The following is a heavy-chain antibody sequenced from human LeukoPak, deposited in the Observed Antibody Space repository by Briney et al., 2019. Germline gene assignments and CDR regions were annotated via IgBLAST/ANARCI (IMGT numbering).Heavy chain of an antibody. J-gene: IGHJ6*03. CDR3: ARTTEGGYTYDYFYYYYMDV. CDR2: ISAYNGNT. V-gene: IGHV1-18*01. CDR1: GYTFTSYG. Sequence: ASVKVSCKASGYTFTSYGISWVRQAPGQGLEWMGWISAYNGNTNYAQKLQGRVTMTTDTSTSTVYMELRSLRSDDTAVYYCARTTEGGYTYDYFYYYYMDVWGKGTTVTISS. D-gene: IGHD5-18*01.